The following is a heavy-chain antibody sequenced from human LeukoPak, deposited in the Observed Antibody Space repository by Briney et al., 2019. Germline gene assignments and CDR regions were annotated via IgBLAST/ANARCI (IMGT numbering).Heavy chain of an antibody. J-gene: IGHJ4*02. CDR3: ASALEWLPETDY. Sequence: PGGSLRLSCAASGFTFSDYYMSWIRQAPGKGLEWVSYISSSGSTIYYADSVKGRFTISRDNAKNSLYLRMNSLRAEDTAVYYCASALEWLPETDYWGQGTLVTVSS. CDR1: GFTFSDYY. V-gene: IGHV3-11*04. CDR2: ISSSGSTI. D-gene: IGHD3-3*01.